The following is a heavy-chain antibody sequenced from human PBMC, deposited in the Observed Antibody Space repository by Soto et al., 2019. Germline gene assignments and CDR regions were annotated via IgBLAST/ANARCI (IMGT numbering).Heavy chain of an antibody. CDR3: ARDYKEGITGTGELIW. D-gene: IGHD1-20*01. J-gene: IGHJ4*02. Sequence: PGGALRLCCAASGFTFSSYWMHWVRQAPGKGLVWVSRINSDGSSTSYADSVKGRFTISRDNAKNTLYLQMNSLRAEDTAVYYCARDYKEGITGTGELIWWGQGTLVTVSS. CDR1: GFTFSSYW. CDR2: INSDGSST. V-gene: IGHV3-74*01.